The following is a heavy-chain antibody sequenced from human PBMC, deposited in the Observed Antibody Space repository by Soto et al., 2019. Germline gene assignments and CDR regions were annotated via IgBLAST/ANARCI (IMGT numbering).Heavy chain of an antibody. CDR3: AHGGVPAAVPRWGFDY. J-gene: IGHJ4*02. V-gene: IGHV3-23*01. Sequence: EVQLLESGGGFVQPGGSLRLSCAASGFTFTSYAMSWVRQAPGKGLEWVSGISASGVSTYYADSVKGRFTISRDNSKNTLYLQMNSLRAEDTAVYYCAHGGVPAAVPRWGFDYWGQGTLVTVSS. D-gene: IGHD2-2*01. CDR1: GFTFTSYA. CDR2: ISASGVST.